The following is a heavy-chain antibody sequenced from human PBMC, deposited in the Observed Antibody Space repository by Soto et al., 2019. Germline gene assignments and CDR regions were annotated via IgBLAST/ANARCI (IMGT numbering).Heavy chain of an antibody. CDR1: GFTFSTYA. V-gene: IGHV3-23*01. CDR3: AKGQLNGLYCTGNSCYSLRAF. J-gene: IGHJ4*02. D-gene: IGHD2-15*01. CDR2: ISAGGGTT. Sequence: EVHLLESGGGLVQPGGSLRLSCEASGFTFSTYAMSWVRQAPGKGLEWVSGISAGGGTTYYADSVRGRFTISRDNSKNPLYLRMNSRRGEDTAVYYCAKGQLNGLYCTGNSCYSLRAFWGQGSLVAVSS.